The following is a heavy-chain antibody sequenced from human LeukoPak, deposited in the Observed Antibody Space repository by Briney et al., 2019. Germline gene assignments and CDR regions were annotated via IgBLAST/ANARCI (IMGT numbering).Heavy chain of an antibody. CDR2: ISSRSSYI. J-gene: IGHJ4*02. CDR1: GFTFSSYS. Sequence: PGGSLRLSCAASGFTFSSYSMNWVRQAPGKGLEWVSSISSRSSYIYNADSVKGRFTISRDNAKSSLYLQMNSLRAEDTAFYYCAREYGGIDYWGQGTQVTVSS. V-gene: IGHV3-21*01. D-gene: IGHD3-16*02. CDR3: AREYGGIDY.